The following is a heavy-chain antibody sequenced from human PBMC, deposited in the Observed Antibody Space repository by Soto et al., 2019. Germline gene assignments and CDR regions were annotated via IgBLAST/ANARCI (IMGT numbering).Heavy chain of an antibody. Sequence: GESLKISCKGSGSTFTTYWMGWCRQIPGKGLEWMGIIYPGDSDTRYSPSFQGQVTISADKSISTAYLQWSSLKASDTAMYYCARRTLSYYGMDVWGQGTTVTVSS. V-gene: IGHV5-51*01. J-gene: IGHJ6*02. D-gene: IGHD1-1*01. CDR2: IYPGDSDT. CDR3: ARRTLSYYGMDV. CDR1: GSTFTTYW.